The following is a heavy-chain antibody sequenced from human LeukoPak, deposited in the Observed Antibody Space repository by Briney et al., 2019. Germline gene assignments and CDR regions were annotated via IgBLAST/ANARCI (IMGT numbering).Heavy chain of an antibody. CDR1: GFTFSSYA. CDR2: ISGSGGST. CDR3: AKSHWGNYYDSSGSPY. J-gene: IGHJ4*02. V-gene: IGHV3-23*01. Sequence: PGGSLRLSCAASGFTFSSYAMSWVRQAPGKGLEWVSAISGSGGSTYYADSVKGRFTISRDNSKNTLYLQMNSLRAEDTAVYYCAKSHWGNYYDSSGSPYWGQGTLVTVSS. D-gene: IGHD3-22*01.